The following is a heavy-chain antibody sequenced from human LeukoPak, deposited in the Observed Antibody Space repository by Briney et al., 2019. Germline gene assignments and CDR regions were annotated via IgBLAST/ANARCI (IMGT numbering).Heavy chain of an antibody. CDR2: ISSSSSYI. CDR3: ARDLSAARAYYYGMDV. V-gene: IGHV3-21*01. J-gene: IGHJ6*02. D-gene: IGHD2-15*01. Sequence: GGSLRLSCAASGFTFSSYGMHWVRQAPGKGLEWVSSISSSSSYIYYADSVKGRFTISRDNAKNSLYLQMNSLRAEDTAVYYCARDLSAARAYYYGMDVWGQGTTVTVSS. CDR1: GFTFSSYG.